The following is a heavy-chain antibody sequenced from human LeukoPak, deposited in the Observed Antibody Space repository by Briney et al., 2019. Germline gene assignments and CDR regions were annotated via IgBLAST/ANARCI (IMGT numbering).Heavy chain of an antibody. CDR1: GFTVSTNY. V-gene: IGHV3-53*01. D-gene: IGHD3-10*01. CDR3: ARDSGRFDVFDI. Sequence: GGSLRLSCAASGFTVSTNYMSWVRQAPGKGLEWVSVIYSDGRTYYADSVKGRFTISRDNSKNTLYLQMNSLRAEDTVVYYCARDSGRFDVFDIWGQGTMVTVSS. J-gene: IGHJ3*02. CDR2: IYSDGRT.